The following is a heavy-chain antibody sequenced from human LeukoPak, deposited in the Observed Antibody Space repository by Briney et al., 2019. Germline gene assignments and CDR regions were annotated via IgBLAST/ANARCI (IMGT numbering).Heavy chain of an antibody. D-gene: IGHD1-26*01. CDR1: GFTFNNYA. Sequence: GGSLRLSCAASGFTFNNYAMNWVRQAPGKGLEWVSAISGSGGSTYYADSVKGRFTISRDNSKNTLYLQMNSLRAEDTAVYYCAKDYLVGATVNWFDPWGQGTLVTVSS. J-gene: IGHJ5*02. CDR3: AKDYLVGATVNWFDP. V-gene: IGHV3-23*01. CDR2: ISGSGGST.